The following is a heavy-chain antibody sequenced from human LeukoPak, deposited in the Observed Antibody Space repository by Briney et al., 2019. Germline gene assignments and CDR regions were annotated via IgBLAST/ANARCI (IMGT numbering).Heavy chain of an antibody. CDR1: GGSISSYY. CDR3: ARSGVYYYGSGSYYKNNWFDP. CDR2: IYTSGST. Sequence: SETLSLTCTVSGGSISSYYWSWIRQPAGKGLEWIGRIYTSGSTNYNPSLKSRVTMSVDTSKNQFSLKLSSVTAADTAVYYCARSGVYYYGSGSYYKNNWFDPWGQGTLVTVSS. J-gene: IGHJ5*02. V-gene: IGHV4-4*07. D-gene: IGHD3-10*01.